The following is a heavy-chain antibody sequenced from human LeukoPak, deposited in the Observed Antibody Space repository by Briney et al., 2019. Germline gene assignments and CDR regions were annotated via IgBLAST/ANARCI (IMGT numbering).Heavy chain of an antibody. CDR2: IKTDGSST. D-gene: IGHD3-10*01. Sequence: GSLRLSCSASGFIVSNHYMGWVRQAPGKGLVWVSLIKTDGSSTSYADSGKGRFTISRDNAKNTLYLQINSLRAEDTAVYFCGYGSGNYNDYWGQGTLVTVSS. V-gene: IGHV3-74*01. CDR1: GFIVSNHY. J-gene: IGHJ4*02. CDR3: GYGSGNYNDY.